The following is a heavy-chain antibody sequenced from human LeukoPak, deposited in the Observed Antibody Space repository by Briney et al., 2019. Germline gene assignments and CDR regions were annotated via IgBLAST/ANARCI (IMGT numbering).Heavy chain of an antibody. CDR1: GGTFSSYA. V-gene: IGHV1-69*05. J-gene: IGHJ6*03. D-gene: IGHD7-27*01. CDR2: IIPIFGTA. Sequence: SVKVSCKASGGTFSSYAISWVRQAPGQGLEWMGRIIPIFGTANYAQKFQGRVTITTDESTSTAYMELSSLRSEDTAVYYCARVWGRYYYYMDVWGKGTTVTVSS. CDR3: ARVWGRYYYYMDV.